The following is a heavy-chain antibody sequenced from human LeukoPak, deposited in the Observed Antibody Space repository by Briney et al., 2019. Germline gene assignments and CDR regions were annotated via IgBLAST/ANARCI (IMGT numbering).Heavy chain of an antibody. D-gene: IGHD3-10*01. V-gene: IGHV3-23*01. CDR1: GFTFSSYA. CDR2: ISGSGGST. J-gene: IGHJ4*02. CDR3: AKYYGSGSYYNVQRYFDY. Sequence: GGSLRLSCAASGFTFSSYAMSWVRQAPGKGLEWVSAISGSGGSTYYADSVKGRFTISRDNSKNTLYLQMNSLRAEDAAVYYCAKYYGSGSYYNVQRYFDYWGQGTLVTVSS.